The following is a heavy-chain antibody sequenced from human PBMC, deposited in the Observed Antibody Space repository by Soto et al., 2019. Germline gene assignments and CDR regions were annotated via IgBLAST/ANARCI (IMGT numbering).Heavy chain of an antibody. Sequence: SLRLSCAASGFTFSSYAMHWVRQAPGKGLEWVAVISYDGSNKYYADSVKGRFTISRDNSKNTLYLQMNSLRAEDTAVYYCARVATMIVVVAPWSDPWGQGTLVTVSS. D-gene: IGHD3-22*01. CDR2: ISYDGSNK. CDR1: GFTFSSYA. J-gene: IGHJ5*02. V-gene: IGHV3-30-3*01. CDR3: ARVATMIVVVAPWSDP.